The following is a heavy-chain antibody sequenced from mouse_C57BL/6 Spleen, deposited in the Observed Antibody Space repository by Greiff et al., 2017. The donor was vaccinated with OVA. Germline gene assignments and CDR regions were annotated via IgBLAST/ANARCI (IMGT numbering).Heavy chain of an antibody. V-gene: IGHV1-15*01. CDR1: GYPFTDYE. CDR2: IDPETGGT. D-gene: IGHD2-3*01. J-gene: IGHJ3*01. Sequence: VQLQESGAALVRPGASVTLSCQASGYPFTDYEMHWVKQTPVHGLEWIGAIDPETGGTAYNQKFKGKALLTADKSSSPSYIELRSLTSEDSSVYYCTLYDCYIPFAYWGQGTLVTVSA. CDR3: TLYDCYIPFAY.